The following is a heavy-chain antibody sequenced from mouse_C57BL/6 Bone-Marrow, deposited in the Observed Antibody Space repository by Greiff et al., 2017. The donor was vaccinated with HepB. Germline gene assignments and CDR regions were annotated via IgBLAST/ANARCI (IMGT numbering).Heavy chain of an antibody. CDR2: ISDGGSYT. CDR1: GFTFSSYA. CDR3: ARGPRYYSYYFDY. J-gene: IGHJ2*01. V-gene: IGHV5-4*03. Sequence: EVKVVESGGGLVKPGGSLKLSCAASGFTFSSYAMSWVRQTPEKRLEWVATISDGGSYTYYPDNVKGRITISRDNAKNNLYLQMSHLKSEDTAMDYCARGPRYYSYYFDYWGQGTTLTVSS. D-gene: IGHD2-12*01.